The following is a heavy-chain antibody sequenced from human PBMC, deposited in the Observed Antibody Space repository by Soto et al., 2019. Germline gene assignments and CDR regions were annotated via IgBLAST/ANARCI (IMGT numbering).Heavy chain of an antibody. V-gene: IGHV1-58*01. CDR2: IVVGSGNT. CDR1: GFTFTSSA. D-gene: IGHD3-10*01. J-gene: IGHJ6*02. Sequence: ASVKVSCKASGFTFTSSAVQWVRQARGQRLEWIGWIVVGSGNTNYAQKFQERVTITRDMSTSTAYMELSSLRSEDTAVYYCAVYSYCWSYYYDRMDVWARRTTDPVSS. CDR3: AVYSYCWSYYYDRMDV.